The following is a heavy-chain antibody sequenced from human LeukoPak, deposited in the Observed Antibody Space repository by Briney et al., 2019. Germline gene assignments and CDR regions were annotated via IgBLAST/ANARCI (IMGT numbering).Heavy chain of an antibody. CDR2: INTNTGNP. D-gene: IGHD6-19*01. J-gene: IGHJ3*02. Sequence: ASVKVPCKASGYTFTSYAMNWVRQAPGQGLEWMGWINTNTGNPTYAQGFTGRFVFSLDTSVSTAYLQISSLKAEDTAVYYCARDRGPYSSGWYSQPSDAFDIWGQGTMVTVSS. V-gene: IGHV7-4-1*02. CDR1: GYTFTSYA. CDR3: ARDRGPYSSGWYSQPSDAFDI.